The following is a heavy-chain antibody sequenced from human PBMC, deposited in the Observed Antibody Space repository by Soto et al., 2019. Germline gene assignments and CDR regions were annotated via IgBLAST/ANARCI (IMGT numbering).Heavy chain of an antibody. V-gene: IGHV6-1*01. Sequence: PSQTLSLTCAISGDSVSSNSAAWNWIRQSPSRGLEWLGRTYYRSKWYNDYAVSVKSRITINPDTSKNQFSLQLNSVTAADTAVYYCSRGNYYDFWSGYDNKYYFDYWGQGTLVTVSS. CDR2: TYYRSKWYN. J-gene: IGHJ4*02. CDR3: SRGNYYDFWSGYDNKYYFDY. D-gene: IGHD3-3*01. CDR1: GDSVSSNSAA.